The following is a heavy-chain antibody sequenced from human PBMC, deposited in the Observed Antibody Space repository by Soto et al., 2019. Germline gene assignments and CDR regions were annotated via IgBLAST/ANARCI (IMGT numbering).Heavy chain of an antibody. CDR3: ARQEHLVYSSDYYFYGMDV. D-gene: IGHD6-25*01. V-gene: IGHV5-51*01. CDR1: GYNFTNYW. Sequence: GESLKISCKGSGYNFTNYWLGWVRQMPGKGLEWMGIIYPGDSDARYSPSLQGQVTISVDKSITTAYLQWSSLKASDTAMYYCARQEHLVYSSDYYFYGMDVWGQGTTVTVSS. J-gene: IGHJ6*02. CDR2: IYPGDSDA.